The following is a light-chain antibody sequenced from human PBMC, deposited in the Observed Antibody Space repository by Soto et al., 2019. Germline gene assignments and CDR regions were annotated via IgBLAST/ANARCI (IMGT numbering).Light chain of an antibody. J-gene: IGLJ1*01. CDR2: AYN. Sequence: QSVLTQPPSASGTPGQRVSISCSGSNSNIGSNTVNWYQQFPGTAPKLLIYAYNQRPSGVPDRFSGSKSGTSASLAISGLHSGDDADYYCAAWDDSLNVLVFGTGTKLTVL. CDR3: AAWDDSLNVLV. V-gene: IGLV1-44*01. CDR1: NSNIGSNT.